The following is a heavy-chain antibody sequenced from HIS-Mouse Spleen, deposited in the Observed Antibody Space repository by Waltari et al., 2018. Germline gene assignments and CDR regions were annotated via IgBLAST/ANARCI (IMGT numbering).Heavy chain of an antibody. CDR2: IYYSGST. J-gene: IGHJ2*01. Sequence: LQLQESGPGLVKPSETLSRTRTGSGGSIGSRSYNWGWVRQPPGKGMECLGSIYYSGSTYYNPSLKSRVTISVDTSKSQFSLKLSSVTAADTAVYYCAREIPYSSSWYDWYFDLWGRGTLVTVSS. V-gene: IGHV4-39*07. CDR3: AREIPYSSSWYDWYFDL. CDR1: GGSIGSRSYN. D-gene: IGHD6-13*01.